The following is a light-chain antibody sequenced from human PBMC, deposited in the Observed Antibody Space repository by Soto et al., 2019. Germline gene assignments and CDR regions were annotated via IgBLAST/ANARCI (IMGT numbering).Light chain of an antibody. J-gene: IGLJ1*01. CDR3: SSYAGINNIGV. CDR2: EVN. Sequence: QSVLTQPPSASGSPGQSVTISCTGTSSDVGGYKYVSWYQQHPGKAPKLMIFEVNKRPSGVPDRFSGSKSVNTASLTVSGLQAEDEADYYCSSYAGINNIGVFGTGTKVTVL. CDR1: SSDVGGYKY. V-gene: IGLV2-8*01.